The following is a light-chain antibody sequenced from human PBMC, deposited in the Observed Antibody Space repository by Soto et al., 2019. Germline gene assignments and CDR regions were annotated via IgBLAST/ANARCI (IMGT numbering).Light chain of an antibody. CDR3: QLRSTWL. V-gene: IGKV3-11*01. Sequence: ESVVTQSPSTLSLSPGERATLSCRASQDVSRYLAWYQQKPGQSPRLLIYDAYNRATGVPARFSGSGSGTDFTLTISCLEPEDFAVYYCQLRSTWLFGPGTKVDIK. CDR1: QDVSRY. J-gene: IGKJ3*01. CDR2: DAY.